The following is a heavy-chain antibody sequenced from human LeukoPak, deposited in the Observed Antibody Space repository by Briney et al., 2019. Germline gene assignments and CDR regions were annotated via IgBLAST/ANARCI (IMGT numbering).Heavy chain of an antibody. J-gene: IGHJ2*01. CDR1: GDSVSRNSAT. CDR2: TYYRSKWYN. CDR3: ARAGTYGYYWYFDL. D-gene: IGHD6-19*01. Sequence: SQTLSLTCAISGDSVSRNSATWNWIRQSPSRGLEWLGRTYYRSKWYNDYAVSLKSRITINPDTSKNQFSLQLNSVTPEDTAVYYCARAGTYGYYWYFDLWGRGTLVTVSS. V-gene: IGHV6-1*01.